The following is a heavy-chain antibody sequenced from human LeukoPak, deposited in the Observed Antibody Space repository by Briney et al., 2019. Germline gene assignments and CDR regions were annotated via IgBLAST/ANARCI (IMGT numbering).Heavy chain of an antibody. CDR3: ARGGYGSGSYSVINYYYYGMDV. CDR2: IIPILGIA. CDR1: GGTFSSYA. V-gene: IGHV1-69*04. Sequence: GSSVKVSCKASGGTFSSYAISWVRQAPGQGLEWMGRIIPILGIANYAQKFQGRVTITADKSTSTAYMELSSLRSEDTAVYYCARGGYGSGSYSVINYYYYGMDVRGQGTTVTVSS. D-gene: IGHD3-10*01. J-gene: IGHJ6*02.